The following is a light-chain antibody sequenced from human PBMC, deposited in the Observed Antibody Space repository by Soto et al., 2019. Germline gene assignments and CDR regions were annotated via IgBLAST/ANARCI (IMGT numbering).Light chain of an antibody. CDR2: SAS. CDR3: QHYKNWPLT. V-gene: IGKV1-39*01. CDR1: QTISVY. J-gene: IGKJ4*01. Sequence: DIQMTQSPSSLSASVGDRVTITCRASQTISVYLNWYQQKPGRAPDVLIYSASTRRSGVPSRFSGSRSGAEFTLTINSLQSEDFAVDYCQHYKNWPLTFGGVTKGDSK.